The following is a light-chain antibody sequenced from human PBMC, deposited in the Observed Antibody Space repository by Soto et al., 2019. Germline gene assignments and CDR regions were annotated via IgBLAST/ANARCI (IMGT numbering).Light chain of an antibody. CDR1: QSISGW. CDR3: TQYSGYSLFT. V-gene: IGKV1-5*01. CDR2: DAS. J-gene: IGKJ3*01. Sequence: DIQMTQSPSTLSASVGDRVTITCRASQSISGWVAWYQQRPGKAPKLLIYDASSLESGVPSRFSGSGSGTEFTTAIGGLQPDDFATYYCTQYSGYSLFTFGPGTIVDIK.